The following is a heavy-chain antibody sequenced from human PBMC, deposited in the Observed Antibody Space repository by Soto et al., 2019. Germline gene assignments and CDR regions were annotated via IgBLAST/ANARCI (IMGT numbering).Heavy chain of an antibody. V-gene: IGHV3-30-3*01. D-gene: IGHD3-9*01. CDR3: ARVRRYFDWLFPFY. J-gene: IGHJ4*02. CDR2: ISYDGSNK. CDR1: GFTFSSYA. Sequence: GGSLRLSCAASGFTFSSYAMHWVRQAPGKGLEWVAVISYDGSNKYYADSVKGRFTISRDNSKNTLYLQMNSLRAEDTAVYYCARVRRYFDWLFPFYWGQGTLVTVSS.